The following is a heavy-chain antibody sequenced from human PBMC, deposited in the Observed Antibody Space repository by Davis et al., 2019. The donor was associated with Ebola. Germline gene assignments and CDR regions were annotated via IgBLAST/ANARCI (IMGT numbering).Heavy chain of an antibody. Sequence: PSETLSLTCTVSGGSISSGGYYWSWIRQPPGKGLEWIGYIYYSGSTNYNPSLKSRVTISVDTSKNQFSLKLSSVTAADTAVYYCAREGYSNYENWFDPWGQGTLVTVSS. CDR3: AREGYSNYENWFDP. D-gene: IGHD4-11*01. J-gene: IGHJ5*02. CDR1: GGSISSGGYY. V-gene: IGHV4-61*08. CDR2: IYYSGST.